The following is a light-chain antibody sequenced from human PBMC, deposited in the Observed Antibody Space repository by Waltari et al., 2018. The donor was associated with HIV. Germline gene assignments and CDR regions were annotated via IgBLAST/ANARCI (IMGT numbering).Light chain of an antibody. CDR3: QQYNSYSGT. Sequence: DIQMTQSPSTLSASVEDRVTITCRASQSISSWLAWYQQKPGKAPKLLIYKASSLESGVPSRFSGSGSGTEFTLTISSLQPDDFATYYCQQYNSYSGTFGQGTKLEIK. CDR1: QSISSW. V-gene: IGKV1-5*03. CDR2: KAS. J-gene: IGKJ2*01.